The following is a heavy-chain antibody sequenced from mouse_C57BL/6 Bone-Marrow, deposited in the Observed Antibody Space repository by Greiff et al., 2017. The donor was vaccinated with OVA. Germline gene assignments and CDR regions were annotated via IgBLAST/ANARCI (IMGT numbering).Heavy chain of an antibody. CDR1: GFNIKDYY. Sequence: VQLQQSGAELVRPGASVKLSCTASGFNIKDYYMHWVKQRPEQGLEWIGRIDPEDGDTEYAPKFQGKATMTADTSSNTAYLQLSSLTSEDTAVYYFTTRGDSFTTVVPAYAMDYWGQGTSVTVSS. J-gene: IGHJ4*01. V-gene: IGHV14-1*01. D-gene: IGHD1-1*01. CDR2: IDPEDGDT. CDR3: TTRGDSFTTVVPAYAMDY.